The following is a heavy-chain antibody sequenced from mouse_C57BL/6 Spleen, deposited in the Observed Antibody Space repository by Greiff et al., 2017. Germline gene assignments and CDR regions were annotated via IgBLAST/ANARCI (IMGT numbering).Heavy chain of an antibody. CDR1: GFSLSTSGMG. CDR2: PYWGDDK. Sequence: QVTLKESGPGILQSSPSLSLTCSFSGFSLSTSGMGVSWIRQPSGKGLEWLAHPYWGDDKRYNPSLKSRPSISKDTSRNQVFLKITSVDTADTATYYCVRSPVEHDYGTPYYAMDDWGKGTSVTVSS. J-gene: IGHJ4*01. V-gene: IGHV8-12*01. CDR3: VRSPVEHDYGTPYYAMDD. D-gene: IGHD1-2*01.